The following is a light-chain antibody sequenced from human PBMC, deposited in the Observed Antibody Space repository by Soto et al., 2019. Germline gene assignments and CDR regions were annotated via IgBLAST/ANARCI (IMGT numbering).Light chain of an antibody. CDR1: EGVGSS. CDR2: GAS. Sequence: EIVMTQSPATLSVSPGERVTLSCRASEGVGSSLAWYQQNPGQAPRVLFYGASTTAAGIPARFSGSGSGTEFPLTISSLQSEDSAVYHCQQYNDWPRTFGQGTKVDIK. J-gene: IGKJ1*01. CDR3: QQYNDWPRT. V-gene: IGKV3-15*01.